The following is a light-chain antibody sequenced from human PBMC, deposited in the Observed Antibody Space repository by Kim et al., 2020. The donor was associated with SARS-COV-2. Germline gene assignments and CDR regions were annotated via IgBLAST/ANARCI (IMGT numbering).Light chain of an antibody. CDR2: SAS. CDR1: QSVSST. J-gene: IGKJ5*01. CDR3: HQYDKWPLT. Sequence: MSPGDRAALSCRASQSVSSTLAWYQQKPGQAPRLLIYSASTRATGIPARFSGSGAGTEFTLTISSLQSEDFAVYYCHQYDKWPLTFGQGTRLEIK. V-gene: IGKV3-15*01.